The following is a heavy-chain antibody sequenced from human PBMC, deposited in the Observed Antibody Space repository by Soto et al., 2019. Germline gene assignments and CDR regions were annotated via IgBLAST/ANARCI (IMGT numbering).Heavy chain of an antibody. CDR1: GGSVSSGSYY. V-gene: IGHV4-61*01. Sequence: QVQLQESGPGLVKPSETLSLTCTVSGGSVSSGSYYWSWIRQPPGKGLEWIGYIYYSGSTNYNPSLKSRVTISVDTSRTQFSRKLSSVTAADTAVYYCARGIEGWYQGRYYSGMDVWGQGTTVTVSS. CDR2: IYYSGST. D-gene: IGHD6-19*01. CDR3: ARGIEGWYQGRYYSGMDV. J-gene: IGHJ6*02.